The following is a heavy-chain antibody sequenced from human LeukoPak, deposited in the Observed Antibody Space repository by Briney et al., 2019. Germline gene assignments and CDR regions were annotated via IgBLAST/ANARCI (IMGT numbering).Heavy chain of an antibody. J-gene: IGHJ5*02. CDR3: ARGIFGYSYGFNWFDP. Sequence: ASVKVSCKASGYTFTSYYMHWVRQAPGQGLEWMGWINPNSGGTNYAQKFQGRVTMTRDTSISTAYMELSRLRSDDTAVYYCARGIFGYSYGFNWFDPWGQGTLVTVSS. D-gene: IGHD5-18*01. CDR1: GYTFTSYY. CDR2: INPNSGGT. V-gene: IGHV1-2*02.